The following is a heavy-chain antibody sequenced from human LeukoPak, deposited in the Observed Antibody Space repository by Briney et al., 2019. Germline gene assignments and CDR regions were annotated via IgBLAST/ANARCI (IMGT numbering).Heavy chain of an antibody. J-gene: IGHJ4*02. CDR2: ISSSSTYI. CDR1: GFTFSSYS. Sequence: GGSLRLSCAASGFTFSSYSMNWVRQAPGEGLEWVSAISSSSTYIYYADSVKGRFTISRDNAKNSLYLQMNSLRADDTAVYYCARVAEAAAFDYWGQGTLVTVSS. CDR3: ARVAEAAAFDY. D-gene: IGHD6-13*01. V-gene: IGHV3-21*01.